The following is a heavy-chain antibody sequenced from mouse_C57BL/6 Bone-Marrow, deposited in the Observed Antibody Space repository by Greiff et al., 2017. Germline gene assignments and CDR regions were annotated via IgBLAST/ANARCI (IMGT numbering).Heavy chain of an antibody. CDR1: GFTFSSYA. V-gene: IGHV5-9-1*02. CDR3: TGDHDGSCYVAWFAY. D-gene: IGHD1-1*01. J-gene: IGHJ3*01. CDR2: ISSGGDYI. Sequence: DVKLVESGGGLVKPGGSLKLSCAASGFTFSSYAMSWVRQTPEKRLEWVAYISSGGDYIYYEDTVKGRFTIPRDNARTTLYLQMSSRKSEDTAMYYCTGDHDGSCYVAWFAYWGQGTLVTVSA.